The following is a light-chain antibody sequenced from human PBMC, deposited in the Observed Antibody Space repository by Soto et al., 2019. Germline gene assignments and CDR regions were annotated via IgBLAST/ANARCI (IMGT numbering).Light chain of an antibody. CDR1: QSVSSN. J-gene: IGKJ4*01. CDR2: GAS. Sequence: EIVMTQSPATLSVSPGERATLSCRASQSVSSNLAWYQQNPGQAPRPLIYGASTRATGIPARFSGSGSGTEFTLTISSLQSEDFAGYYCQQYNNWPPLTFGGGTKVEIK. V-gene: IGKV3-15*01. CDR3: QQYNNWPPLT.